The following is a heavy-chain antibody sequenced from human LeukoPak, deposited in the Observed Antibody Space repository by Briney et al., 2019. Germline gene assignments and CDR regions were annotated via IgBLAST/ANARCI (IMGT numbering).Heavy chain of an antibody. CDR3: ARDGDYSSGTPGPDY. J-gene: IGHJ4*02. V-gene: IGHV3-48*01. D-gene: IGHD6-19*01. CDR1: GFTFSSYS. Sequence: QPGVSLRLSCAASGFTFSSYSMNWVRQAPGKGLEWVSYISSSSSTIYYADSVKGRFTISRDNAKNSLYLQMNSLRAEDTAVYYCARDGDYSSGTPGPDYWGQGTLVTVSS. CDR2: ISSSSSTI.